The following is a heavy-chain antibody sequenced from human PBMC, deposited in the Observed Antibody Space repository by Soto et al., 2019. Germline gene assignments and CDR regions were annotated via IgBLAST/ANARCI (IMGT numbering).Heavy chain of an antibody. CDR2: ISAYNGNT. CDR3: ARGTTVKTGNY. D-gene: IGHD4-17*01. J-gene: IGHJ4*02. Sequence: QVKLVQSGAEVKKPGASVKVSCKASGYTFTSYGISWVRQAPGQGLEWMGWISAYNGNTNYAQKLQGRVTMTTDTPTSTAAMELRRLTSDDTVVYCCARGTTVKTGNYWGQGTLVTVSS. CDR1: GYTFTSYG. V-gene: IGHV1-18*01.